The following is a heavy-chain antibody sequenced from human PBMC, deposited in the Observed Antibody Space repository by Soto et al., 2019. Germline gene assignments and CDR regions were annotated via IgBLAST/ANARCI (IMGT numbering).Heavy chain of an antibody. CDR3: ARGQVVAAQH. V-gene: IGHV4-30-2*01. D-gene: IGHD2-15*01. CDR2: IYHSGST. CDR1: GGSISSGGYS. J-gene: IGHJ4*02. Sequence: QLQLQESGSGLVKPSQTLSLTCAVSGGSISSGGYSWSWIRQPPGKGLEWIGYIYHSGSTYYNPSIXSXVXIXLDRSKNQFSLKLSSVTAADTAVYYCARGQVVAAQHWGQGTLVTVSS.